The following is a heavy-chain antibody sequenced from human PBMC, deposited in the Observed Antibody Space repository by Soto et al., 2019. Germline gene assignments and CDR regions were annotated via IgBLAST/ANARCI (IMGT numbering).Heavy chain of an antibody. Sequence: QVQLVQSGAEVKKPGASVKVSCKASGYTFTSYGISWVRQAPGQGLEWMGWISAYNGNTNYAQKLQGRVTMTTDTXXSXAXXELRSLRSDDTAVYYCARDTRAIAVAGTSSLSFDYWGQGTLVTVSS. D-gene: IGHD6-19*01. CDR3: ARDTRAIAVAGTSSLSFDY. CDR1: GYTFTSYG. V-gene: IGHV1-18*01. CDR2: ISAYNGNT. J-gene: IGHJ4*01.